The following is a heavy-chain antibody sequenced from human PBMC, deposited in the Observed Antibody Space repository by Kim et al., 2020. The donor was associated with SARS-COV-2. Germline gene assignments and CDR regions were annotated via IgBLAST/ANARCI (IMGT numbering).Heavy chain of an antibody. V-gene: IGHV3-48*01. J-gene: IGHJ4*02. CDR2: ISTNSDTK. Sequence: GGSLRLSCAASGFTFTLSTMNWVRQAPGKGLEWISYISTNSDTKDYADSVKGRFTISRDNAKNSLYLQMNSLRVEDTAVYYCASSWDYWGLGTLVTVSS. CDR3: ASSWDY. CDR1: GFTFTLST.